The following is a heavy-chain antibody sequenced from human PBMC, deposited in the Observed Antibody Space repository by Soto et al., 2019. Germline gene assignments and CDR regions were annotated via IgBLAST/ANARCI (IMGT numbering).Heavy chain of an antibody. CDR2: IYDNGGA. D-gene: IGHD1-7*01. V-gene: IGHV4-31*03. CDR3: ARVKGGTTRRAFDS. J-gene: IGHJ4*02. Sequence: QVQLQESGPGLVKPSQTLSLTCTVSGDSISSGGYYWSWIRQHPGKGLEWIGYIYDNGGAYYSPSVKGRVVISVDRSENQFSLRRSSVTAADTAVYYCARVKGGTTRRAFDSWGEGTLVTVSS. CDR1: GDSISSGGYY.